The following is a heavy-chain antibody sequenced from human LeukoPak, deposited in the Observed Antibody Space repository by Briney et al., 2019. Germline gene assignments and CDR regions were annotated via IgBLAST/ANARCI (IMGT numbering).Heavy chain of an antibody. D-gene: IGHD3-10*01. CDR1: GFTFSSYS. V-gene: IGHV3-21*01. Sequence: PGGSLRLSCAASGFTFSSYSMSWVRQAPGKGLEWVSSISSSSSYIYYADSVKGRFTISRDNAKNSLYLQMNSLRAEDRAVYYCATEGASMVRGVLGFYYWGQGTLVTVS. J-gene: IGHJ4*02. CDR3: ATEGASMVRGVLGFYY. CDR2: ISSSSSYI.